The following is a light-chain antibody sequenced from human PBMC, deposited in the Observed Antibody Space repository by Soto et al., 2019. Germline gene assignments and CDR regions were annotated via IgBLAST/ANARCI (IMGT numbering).Light chain of an antibody. Sequence: QSVLTQPPSVSGAPGQRVTISCTGSSSNIGAGYDVHWYQQLPGTAPKLLIYGNSNRPSGVPDRFSGSKSGTSASLAITGLQAEDEADYYCNSYAGSNNLVFGGGTKLTVL. J-gene: IGLJ2*01. CDR2: GNS. CDR3: NSYAGSNNLV. CDR1: SSNIGAGYD. V-gene: IGLV1-40*01.